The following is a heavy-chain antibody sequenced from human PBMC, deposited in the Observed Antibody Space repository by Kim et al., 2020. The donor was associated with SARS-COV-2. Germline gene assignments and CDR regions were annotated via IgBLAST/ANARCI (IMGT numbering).Heavy chain of an antibody. D-gene: IGHD3-10*01. Sequence: GGSLRLSCTASGFTFTSHAMNWVRQAPGKGLEWVSVIRGSGDSAYYADSVKGRFAISRDNSKNTVSLQMSSLRAEDTAVYYCASEYYFSSRTYYTFDHWGQGTLVTVPS. CDR2: IRGSGDSA. CDR1: GFTFTSHA. J-gene: IGHJ4*02. CDR3: ASEYYFSSRTYYTFDH. V-gene: IGHV3-23*01.